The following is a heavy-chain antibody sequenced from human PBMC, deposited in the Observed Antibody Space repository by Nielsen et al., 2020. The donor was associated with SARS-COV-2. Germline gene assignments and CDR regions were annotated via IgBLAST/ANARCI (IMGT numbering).Heavy chain of an antibody. J-gene: IGHJ4*02. CDR1: GGSISSSNC. CDR3: ARRTTFGGVIEIDY. CDR2: IYHSGNT. Sequence: SETLSLTCAVSGGSISSSNCWSWVRQPPGKGLEWIGEIYHSGNTNYNPSLKSRVTISVDKSKNQFSLQLSSVTAADTAVYYCARRTTFGGVIEIDYWGQGTLVTVSS. V-gene: IGHV4-4*02. D-gene: IGHD3-16*02.